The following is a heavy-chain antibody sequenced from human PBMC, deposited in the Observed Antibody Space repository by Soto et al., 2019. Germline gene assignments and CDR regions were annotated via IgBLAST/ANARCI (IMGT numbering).Heavy chain of an antibody. D-gene: IGHD6-19*01. Sequence: EVQLLESGGGLVQPGGSLRLSCAASGFTFSSYAMRWVRQAPGKGLEWVSAISGSGDSTYYADSVKGRFTTSRDNSKNTLYLKMNSLGDEDTAVYYCARRGSGGYCDCWGQGTRVTVSS. J-gene: IGHJ4*02. CDR2: ISGSGDST. V-gene: IGHV3-23*01. CDR1: GFTFSSYA. CDR3: ARRGSGGYCDC.